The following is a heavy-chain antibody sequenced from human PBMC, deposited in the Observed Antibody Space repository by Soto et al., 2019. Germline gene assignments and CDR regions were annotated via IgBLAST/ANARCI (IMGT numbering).Heavy chain of an antibody. V-gene: IGHV3-74*01. D-gene: IGHD3-22*01. Sequence: EVQLVESGGGLVQPGESLTLSCAASGFTFSSYWMHWVRQAPGKGLVWVSRIKSDGSGTYYADSVKGRLTIFRDTAKNTLYLQMYSLRVRDTAVYFCAWGDGDRYDGNGYLGRHWGQGTLVTVSS. CDR1: GFTFSSYW. J-gene: IGHJ4*02. CDR2: IKSDGSGT. CDR3: AWGDGDRYDGNGYLGRH.